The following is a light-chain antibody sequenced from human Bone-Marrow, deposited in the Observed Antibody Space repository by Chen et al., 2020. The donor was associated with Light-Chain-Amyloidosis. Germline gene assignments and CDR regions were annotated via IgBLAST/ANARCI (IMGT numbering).Light chain of an antibody. Sequence: SYVLTQPSSVSVAPGQTATIACGGNNIGSTSVHWYQQTPGQAPLLVVYDDSDRPSGIPERLSGSNAGNTDTLTISRVEAGDEADYYWQVWDRSSDRPVFGGGTKLTVL. V-gene: IGLV3-21*02. CDR1: NIGSTS. J-gene: IGLJ3*02. CDR3: QVWDRSSDRPV. CDR2: DDS.